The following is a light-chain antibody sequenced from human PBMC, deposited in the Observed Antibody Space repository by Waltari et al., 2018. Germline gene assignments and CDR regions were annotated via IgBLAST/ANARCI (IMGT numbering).Light chain of an antibody. CDR1: ALAHQY. CDR3: HSIDSRGTWV. J-gene: IGLJ3*02. Sequence: SYELVQPPSVSVSPRQTAKITCSGDALAHQYAYWYQKKPGQAPILMIYKDTERPSWVPGRFSGSTSGTTVTLTISGVQAEDESEYYCHSIDSRGTWVFGGGTKLTVL. V-gene: IGLV3-25*03. CDR2: KDT.